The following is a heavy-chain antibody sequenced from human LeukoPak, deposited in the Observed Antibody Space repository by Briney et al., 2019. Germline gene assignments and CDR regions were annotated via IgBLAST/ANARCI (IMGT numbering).Heavy chain of an antibody. CDR2: IYYSGST. V-gene: IGHV4-59*01. J-gene: IGHJ3*02. Sequence: PSETLSLTCTVSGGSISSYYWSWIRQSPGKRLEWIGYIYYSGSTNYNPSLKSRVTISVDTSKNQFSLKLSSVTAADTAVYYCARGLLDGYTHPAAFDIWGQGTMVTVSS. D-gene: IGHD5-24*01. CDR1: GGSISSYY. CDR3: ARGLLDGYTHPAAFDI.